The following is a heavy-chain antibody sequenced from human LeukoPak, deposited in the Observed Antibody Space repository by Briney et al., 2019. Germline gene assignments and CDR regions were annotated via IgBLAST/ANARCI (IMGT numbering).Heavy chain of an antibody. J-gene: IGHJ4*02. V-gene: IGHV4-59*01. CDR3: ARGGYYFDY. D-gene: IGHD3-16*01. CDR1: GGSISSYY. CDR2: IYYSGST. Sequence: SETLSLTCTVSGGSISSYYWSWIRQPPGKGLEWIGYIYYSGSTNYNPSLKSRVTISVDTSKNQFSLKLSSVTAADTAVYYCARGGYYFDYWGQGTLVTVPS.